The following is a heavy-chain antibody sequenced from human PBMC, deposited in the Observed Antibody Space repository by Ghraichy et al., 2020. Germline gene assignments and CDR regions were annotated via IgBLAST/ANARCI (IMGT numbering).Heavy chain of an antibody. J-gene: IGHJ4*02. Sequence: LSLTCAASGFTFSSYAMHWVRQAPGKGLEWVAVISYDGSNKYYADSVKGRFTISRDNSKNTLYLQMNSLRAEDTAVYYCARDRSLGAPRGSPTYYFDYWGQGTLVTVSS. CDR2: ISYDGSNK. D-gene: IGHD1-26*01. V-gene: IGHV3-30-3*01. CDR1: GFTFSSYA. CDR3: ARDRSLGAPRGSPTYYFDY.